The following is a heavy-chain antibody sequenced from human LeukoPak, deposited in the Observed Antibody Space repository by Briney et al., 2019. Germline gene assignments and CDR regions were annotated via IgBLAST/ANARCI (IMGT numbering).Heavy chain of an antibody. V-gene: IGHV4-38-2*01. Sequence: SETLSLTCAVSGYSISSGYYWGWIRQPPGKGLEWIGSIYHSGNTYYNPSHKSRVTISVDTSKNQFSLKLSSVTAADTAVYYCALVVTTYGYYFDYWGQGTLVTVSS. D-gene: IGHD5-12*01. J-gene: IGHJ4*02. CDR1: GYSISSGYY. CDR3: ALVVTTYGYYFDY. CDR2: IYHSGNT.